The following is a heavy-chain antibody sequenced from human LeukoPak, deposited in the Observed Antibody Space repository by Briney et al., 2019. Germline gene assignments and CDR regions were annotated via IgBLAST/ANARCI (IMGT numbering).Heavy chain of an antibody. CDR3: ARELWFGESPYPNRLYYYYYYMDV. V-gene: IGHV4-61*02. J-gene: IGHJ6*03. CDR2: IYTSGST. Sequence: KPSETLSLTCTVSGGSISSGSYYWSWIRQPAGKGLEWIGRIYTSGSTNYNPSLKSRVTISVDTSKNQFSLKLSSVTAADTAVYYCARELWFGESPYPNRLYYYYYYMDVWGKGTTVTISS. D-gene: IGHD3-10*01. CDR1: GGSISSGSYY.